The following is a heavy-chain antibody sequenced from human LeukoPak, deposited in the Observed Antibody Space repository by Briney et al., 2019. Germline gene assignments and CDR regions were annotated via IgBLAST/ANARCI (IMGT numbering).Heavy chain of an antibody. CDR3: AREKVGYCSGGSCYYNHYYYYGMDV. V-gene: IGHV4-61*02. CDR1: GGSISSGSYY. D-gene: IGHD2-15*01. Sequence: PSETLSLTCTVSGGSISSGSYYWSWIRRPAGKGLEWIGRIDTSGSTNYNPSLKSRVTISVDTSKNQFSLKLSSVTAADTAVYYCAREKVGYCSGGSCYYNHYYYYGMDVWGQGTTVTVSS. CDR2: IDTSGST. J-gene: IGHJ6*02.